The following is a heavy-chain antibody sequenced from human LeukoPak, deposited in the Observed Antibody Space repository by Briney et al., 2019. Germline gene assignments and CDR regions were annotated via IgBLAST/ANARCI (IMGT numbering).Heavy chain of an antibody. D-gene: IGHD3-10*01. CDR2: IFYSGST. CDR3: AREMVRGVWFDP. V-gene: IGHV4-59*12. Sequence: PSETLSLTCTVSGGSISSYYWSWIRQPPGKGLEWIGYIFYSGSTNYNPSLKSRVTISIDTSKNQFSLKLSSVTAADTAVYYCAREMVRGVWFDPWGQGTLVTVSS. CDR1: GGSISSYY. J-gene: IGHJ5*02.